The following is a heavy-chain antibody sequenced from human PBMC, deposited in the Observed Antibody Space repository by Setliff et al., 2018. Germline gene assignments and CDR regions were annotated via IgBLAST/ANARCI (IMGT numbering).Heavy chain of an antibody. CDR3: ARDDFGDYFFSF. V-gene: IGHV3-7*01. Sequence: PGGSLRLSCAASGFTFAGYYMSWVRQAPGKGLEWVANINQDGSEKFYVDSVKGRFTISRDNAKNSLYLQMNNLRAEDTAMYYCARDDFGDYFFSFWGQGTLVTVSS. CDR1: GFTFAGYY. J-gene: IGHJ4*02. CDR2: INQDGSEK. D-gene: IGHD4-17*01.